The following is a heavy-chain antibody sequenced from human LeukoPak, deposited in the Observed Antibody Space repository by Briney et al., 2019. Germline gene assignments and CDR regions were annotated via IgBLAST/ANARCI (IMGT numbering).Heavy chain of an antibody. CDR3: ARSPSGSSIDY. CDR2: VYYSGST. CDR1: GDSIISSSYY. J-gene: IGHJ4*02. D-gene: IGHD3-10*01. Sequence: PSETLSLTCTVSGDSIISSSYYWGWIRQPPGKGLEWIGSVYYSGSTYYNPSLKSRVTISVDTSKNQFSLKLSSVTAADTAMYYCARSPSGSSIDYWGQGTLVTVSS. V-gene: IGHV4-39*07.